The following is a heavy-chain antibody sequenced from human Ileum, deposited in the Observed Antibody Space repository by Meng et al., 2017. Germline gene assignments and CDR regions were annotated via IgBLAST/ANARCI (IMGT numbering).Heavy chain of an antibody. Sequence: QVRPQEAGPGLVEASGTLSLTCAVSGRSISSSDWWSWVRQPPGKGLEWIAEMNLGGSPNYNPSLKSRVTMSVDKSNDHLSLQLTSVTAADTAVYYCAHIFDSWGQGTLVTVSS. CDR2: MNLGGSP. CDR3: AHIFDS. J-gene: IGHJ4*02. V-gene: IGHV4-4*02. CDR1: GRSISSSDW.